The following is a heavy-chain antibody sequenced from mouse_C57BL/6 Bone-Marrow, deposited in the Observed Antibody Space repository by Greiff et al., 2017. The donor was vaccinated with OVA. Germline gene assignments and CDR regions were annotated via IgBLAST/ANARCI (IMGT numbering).Heavy chain of an antibody. J-gene: IGHJ4*01. CDR2: ISNGGGST. Sequence: EVKLQESGGGLVQPGGSLKLSCAASGFTFSDYYMYWVRQTPEKRLEWVAYISNGGGSTYYPDTVKGRFTISRDNAKNTLYLQMSRLKSEDTAMYYCARHRIPYYAMDYWGQGTSVTVSS. CDR1: GFTFSDYY. V-gene: IGHV5-12*01. CDR3: ARHRIPYYAMDY.